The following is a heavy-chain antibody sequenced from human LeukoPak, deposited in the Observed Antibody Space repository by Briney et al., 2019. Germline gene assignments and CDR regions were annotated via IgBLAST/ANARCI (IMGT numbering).Heavy chain of an antibody. D-gene: IGHD3-22*01. Sequence: SETLSLTCTVSGGSISHYYWSWIRQSPGKGLEWIGYIYYSGTTNYNPSLKSRVTISVDTSRNQFSLQLSSVTAADTAVYYCARGRQDVTMIVVVMTAVSYYLDVWGKGTTVTVS. CDR1: GGSISHYY. CDR2: IYYSGTT. J-gene: IGHJ6*03. CDR3: ARGRQDVTMIVVVMTAVSYYLDV. V-gene: IGHV4-59*12.